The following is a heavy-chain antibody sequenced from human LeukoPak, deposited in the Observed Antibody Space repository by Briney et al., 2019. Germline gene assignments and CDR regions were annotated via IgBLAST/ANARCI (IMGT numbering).Heavy chain of an antibody. V-gene: IGHV4-59*11. CDR3: ARDDVGRRYDY. CDR1: GASLSSHY. J-gene: IGHJ4*02. CDR2: IYHSGTT. D-gene: IGHD1-26*01. Sequence: TSETLSLTCTVSGASLSSHYWYWIRQSPGQGLEWIGYIYHSGTTKYNPSLKSRVTISADTSKSQFSLQLNSVTPEDTAVYFCARDDVGRRYDYWGQGIRVTVSS.